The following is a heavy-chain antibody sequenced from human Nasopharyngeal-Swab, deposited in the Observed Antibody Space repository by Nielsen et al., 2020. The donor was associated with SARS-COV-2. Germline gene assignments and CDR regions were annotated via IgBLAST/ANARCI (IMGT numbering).Heavy chain of an antibody. J-gene: IGHJ4*02. Sequence: GASLKISCAASGFTLSSYAMSWVRQAPGKGLEWVAAISGSGGSTYYADSVKGRFTISRDNSKNTLYLQMNSLRAEDTAVYCCAKGVVPYGSGSRSDYWGQGTLVTVSS. D-gene: IGHD3-10*01. CDR2: ISGSGGST. V-gene: IGHV3-23*01. CDR1: GFTLSSYA. CDR3: AKGVVPYGSGSRSDY.